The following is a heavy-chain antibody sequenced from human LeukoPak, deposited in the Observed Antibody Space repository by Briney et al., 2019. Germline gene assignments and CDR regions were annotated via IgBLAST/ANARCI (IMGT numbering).Heavy chain of an antibody. CDR1: GFTFSSYA. Sequence: PGGSLRLSCAASGFTFSSYAMSWVRQAPGKGLEWVSAISGSGGSTYYADSVKGRFTISRGNSKNTLYLQMNSLRAEDTAVYYCAKTRLGELSYFDYWGQGTLVTVSS. V-gene: IGHV3-23*01. CDR3: AKTRLGELSYFDY. D-gene: IGHD3-16*02. J-gene: IGHJ4*02. CDR2: ISGSGGST.